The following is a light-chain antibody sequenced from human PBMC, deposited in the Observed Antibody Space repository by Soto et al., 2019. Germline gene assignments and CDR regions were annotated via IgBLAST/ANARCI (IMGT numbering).Light chain of an antibody. CDR1: QSISSW. V-gene: IGKV1-5*03. J-gene: IGKJ1*01. CDR3: QQYNSYSPWT. CDR2: KAY. Sequence: DIQMTQSPSTLSASVGDRVTITCRASQSISSWLAWYQHKPGKAPKLLIYKAYSLESGVPSRFSGSGSGTEFTLTISSLQTDDFATYYWQQYNSYSPWTFGHGTKVDIK.